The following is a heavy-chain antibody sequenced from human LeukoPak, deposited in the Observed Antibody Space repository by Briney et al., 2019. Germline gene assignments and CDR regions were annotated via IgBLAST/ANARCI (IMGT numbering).Heavy chain of an antibody. CDR2: ISSRSSYI. V-gene: IGHV3-21*01. J-gene: IGHJ6*03. D-gene: IGHD6-13*01. CDR1: GFTFSSYS. Sequence: PGGSLRLSCAASGFTFSSYSMNWVRQAPGKGLEWVSSISSRSSYIYYADSVKGRFTISRDNAKNSLYLQMNSLRAEDTAVYYCAREVAAAGWDDYYYYYMDVWGKGTTVTVSS. CDR3: AREVAAAGWDDYYYYYMDV.